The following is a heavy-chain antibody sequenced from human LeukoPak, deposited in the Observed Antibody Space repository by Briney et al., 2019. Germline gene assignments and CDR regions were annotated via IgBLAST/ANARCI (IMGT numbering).Heavy chain of an antibody. D-gene: IGHD5-24*01. CDR3: ARDQEGYDY. J-gene: IGHJ4*02. Sequence: ASVKVSCKASGYTFTSNYIHWVRQAPGQGLEWMGMIYPRDGSTSYAQKFQGRVTVTRDTSTSTVHMELSGLRSEDTAVYYCARDQEGYDYWGQGTLVTVSS. V-gene: IGHV1-46*01. CDR1: GYTFTSNY. CDR2: IYPRDGST.